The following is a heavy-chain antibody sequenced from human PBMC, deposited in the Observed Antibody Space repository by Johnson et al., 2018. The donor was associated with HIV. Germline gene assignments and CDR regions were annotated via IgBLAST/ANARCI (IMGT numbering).Heavy chain of an antibody. CDR1: GFTFDDYA. CDR2: INWNGGST. V-gene: IGHV3-9*01. Sequence: DVQLVESGGGLVQPGRSLRLSCAASGFTFDDYAMHWVRQTPGKGLEWVSGINWNGGSTGYAASVKGRCTISRDSSKNTLYLQMNSLRAEDTAVYYCARAAYCGGDCYSGSRLDAFDIWGQGTMVTVSS. J-gene: IGHJ3*02. D-gene: IGHD2-21*02. CDR3: ARAAYCGGDCYSGSRLDAFDI.